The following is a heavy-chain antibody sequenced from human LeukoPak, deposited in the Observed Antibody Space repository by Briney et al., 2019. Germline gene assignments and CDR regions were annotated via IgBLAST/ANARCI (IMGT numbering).Heavy chain of an antibody. D-gene: IGHD2-21*02. CDR2: ISGSGTGT. CDR3: AKVVVVVTAPGYNAFDI. V-gene: IGHV3-23*01. J-gene: IGHJ3*02. CDR1: GFTFSSYA. Sequence: GGSLRLSCAASGFTFSSYAMSWVRQAPGKGPEWVSAISGSGTGTSSADSVKGRMTISRDNSKNTLYLQMNSLRAEDTAVYYCAKVVVVVTAPGYNAFDIWGQGTMVTVSS.